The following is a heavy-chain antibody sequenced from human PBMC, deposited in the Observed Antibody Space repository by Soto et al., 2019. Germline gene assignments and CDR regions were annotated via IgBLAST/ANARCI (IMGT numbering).Heavy chain of an antibody. Sequence: ASVKVSCKASGYTYTSYAMHWVRQAPGQRLEWMGWINAGNGNTTYSQKFQGRVTITRDTSASTAYMELSSLRSEDTAVYYCARVVPAAMTDALDIWGQGTMVTVSS. CDR1: GYTYTSYA. CDR2: INAGNGNT. V-gene: IGHV1-3*01. CDR3: ARVVPAAMTDALDI. D-gene: IGHD2-2*01. J-gene: IGHJ3*02.